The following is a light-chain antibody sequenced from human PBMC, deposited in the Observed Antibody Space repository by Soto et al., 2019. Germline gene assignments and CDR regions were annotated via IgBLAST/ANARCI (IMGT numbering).Light chain of an antibody. Sequence: MVLTQSQSTLSLSPGERATLSCGASQSVTSNYLAWYQQKPGQAPRLLIFGASIRVTGIPDRFIGSGSGTDFTLTITRLEPEDFPVYYCKHYVTPLTPFGQGTKV. CDR2: GAS. CDR3: KHYVTPLTP. CDR1: QSVTSNY. J-gene: IGKJ1*01. V-gene: IGKV3-20*01.